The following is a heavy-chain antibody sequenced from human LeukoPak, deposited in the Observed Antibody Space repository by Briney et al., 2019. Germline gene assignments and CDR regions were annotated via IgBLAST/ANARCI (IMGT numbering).Heavy chain of an antibody. J-gene: IGHJ4*02. Sequence: PGGSLRLSCAGSGFTLSNAWMNWVRQAPGKGLEWVGRIESNSDGGAAIYAAPVRGRFTISRDDSKDTLYLHMNSLKTEDTAIYYCAGYDYVWEDWRSDYWGQGTLVTVSS. CDR1: GFTLSNAW. CDR3: AGYDYVWEDWRSDY. V-gene: IGHV3-15*04. D-gene: IGHD3-16*01. CDR2: IESNSDGGAA.